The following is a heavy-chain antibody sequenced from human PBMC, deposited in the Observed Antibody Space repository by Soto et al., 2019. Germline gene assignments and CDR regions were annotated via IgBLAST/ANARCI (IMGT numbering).Heavy chain of an antibody. CDR3: ARRETPDAYFDY. CDR2: IYYSGST. CDR1: GGSISSGDYY. V-gene: IGHV4-30-4*01. J-gene: IGHJ4*02. Sequence: SETLSLTCTVSGGSISSGDYYWSWSRQPPEKGLEWIGYIYYSGSTYYNPSLKRRGTISLDTPKNQFSLKLSSVTAAATAVYYPARRETPDAYFDYWGQRTLVTVSS.